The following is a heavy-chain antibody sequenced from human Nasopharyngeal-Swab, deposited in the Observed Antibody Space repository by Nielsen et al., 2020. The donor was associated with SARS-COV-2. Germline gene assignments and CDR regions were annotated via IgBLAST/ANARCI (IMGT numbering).Heavy chain of an antibody. CDR1: GGSISSYY. CDR2: IYYSGST. D-gene: IGHD3-10*01. Sequence: SETLSLTCTVSGGSISSYYWSWVRQPPGKGLEWIGYIYYSGSTNNNPSLKSRVTISVDTSKNQFSLKLSSVTAADTAVYYCARAGMGSYFDYWGQGTLVTVSS. CDR3: ARAGMGSYFDY. J-gene: IGHJ4*02. V-gene: IGHV4-59*01.